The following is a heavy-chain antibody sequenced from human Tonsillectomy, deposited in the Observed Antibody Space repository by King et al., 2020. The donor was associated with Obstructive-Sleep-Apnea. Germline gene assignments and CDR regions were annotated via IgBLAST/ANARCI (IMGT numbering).Heavy chain of an antibody. Sequence: VTLKESGPVLVKPTETLTLTCTVSGFSLSNARMGVSWIRQPPGKALEWLAHIFSNDEKSYSTSLKSRLTISKDTSKSQVVLTMTNMDPVDTATYYRARDSPHYDILTGYYLLPRTYYFDYWGQGTLVTVSS. D-gene: IGHD3-9*01. CDR1: GFSLSNARMG. J-gene: IGHJ4*02. CDR2: IFSNDEK. V-gene: IGHV2-26*01. CDR3: ARDSPHYDILTGYYLLPRTYYFDY.